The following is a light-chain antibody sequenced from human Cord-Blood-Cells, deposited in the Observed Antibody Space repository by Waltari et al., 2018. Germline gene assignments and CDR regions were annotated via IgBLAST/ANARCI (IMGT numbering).Light chain of an antibody. Sequence: QSALTQPASVSGSPGQSITISCTGTSSDVGSYNLVSLYQQHPGKAPKLMIYEVSKRPSGVSNLFSGSKSGNTASLTISGLQAEDEADYYCCSYAGSSTFVFGTGTKVTVL. J-gene: IGLJ1*01. CDR2: EVS. CDR3: CSYAGSSTFV. V-gene: IGLV2-23*02. CDR1: SSDVGSYNL.